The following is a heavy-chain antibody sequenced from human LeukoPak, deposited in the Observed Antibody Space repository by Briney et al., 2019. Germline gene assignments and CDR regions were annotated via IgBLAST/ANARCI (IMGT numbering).Heavy chain of an antibody. CDR1: GGSISSDDYF. CDR3: ARAPYVILTGYFLFDS. Sequence: PSETLSLTCAVSGGSISSDDYFWSWIRQPPGKGLEWIGYIYHRGSTSYNPSLKSRVTISLDKSRNQFSLNLSSVTAADTAVYYCARAPYVILTGYFLFDSWGQGTLVTVSS. D-gene: IGHD3-9*01. J-gene: IGHJ4*02. CDR2: IYHRGST. V-gene: IGHV4-30-2*01.